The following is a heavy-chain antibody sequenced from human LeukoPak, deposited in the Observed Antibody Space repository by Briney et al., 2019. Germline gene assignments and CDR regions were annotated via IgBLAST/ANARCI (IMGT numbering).Heavy chain of an antibody. CDR1: GFTFSSYA. V-gene: IGHV3-23*01. CDR2: ISGSGGST. J-gene: IGHJ6*04. D-gene: IGHD3-10*01. CDR3: AKCVAGPYYYYYGMDV. Sequence: GGSLRLSCAASGFTFSSYAMSWVRQAPGKGLEWVSAISGSGGSTYYADSVKGRFTISRGNSKNTLYLQMNSLRAEDTAVYYCAKCVAGPYYYYYGMDVWGKGTTVTVSS.